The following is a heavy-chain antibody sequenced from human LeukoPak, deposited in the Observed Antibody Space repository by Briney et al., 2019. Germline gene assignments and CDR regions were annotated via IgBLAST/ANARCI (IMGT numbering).Heavy chain of an antibody. CDR2: ISRGGSPI. V-gene: IGHV3-48*04. Sequence: GGSLRLSSAASGFTFNKYAMYWVRQAPGKGLEWVSSISRGGSPIFYADSVRGRFTTSRDNAKKSLFLQMTSLRAEDTAVYYCARSPKLGIFDYWGQGTLVTASS. D-gene: IGHD7-27*01. CDR1: GFTFNKYA. CDR3: ARSPKLGIFDY. J-gene: IGHJ4*02.